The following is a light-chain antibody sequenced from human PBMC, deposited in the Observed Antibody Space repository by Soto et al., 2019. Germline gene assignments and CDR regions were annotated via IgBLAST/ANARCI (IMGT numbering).Light chain of an antibody. Sequence: VLTQSPATLSLSPGERATLSCMASQSIHTSFAWSQQKSGKPPRLVIYDSTLRANGVPDRFGGSRSGTEVTLTISRLEPEDFAVYYCQQRNVGPPITFGQGTRLEIK. CDR2: DST. CDR1: QSIHTS. CDR3: QQRNVGPPIT. V-gene: IGKV3-11*01. J-gene: IGKJ5*01.